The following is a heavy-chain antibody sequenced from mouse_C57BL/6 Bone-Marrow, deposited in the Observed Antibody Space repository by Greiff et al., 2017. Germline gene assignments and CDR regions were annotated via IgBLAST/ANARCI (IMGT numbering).Heavy chain of an antibody. D-gene: IGHD1-1*01. CDR2: ISDLAYSI. J-gene: IGHJ4*01. CDR1: GFTFSDYG. CDR3: ARRGVVAYYAMDY. V-gene: IGHV5-15*01. Sequence: EVQRVESGGGLVQPGGSLKLSCAASGFTFSDYGMAWVRQAPRKGPEWVAFISDLAYSIYYADTVTGRFTISRENAKNTLYLEMSSLRSEDTAMYYCARRGVVAYYAMDYWGQGTSVTVSS.